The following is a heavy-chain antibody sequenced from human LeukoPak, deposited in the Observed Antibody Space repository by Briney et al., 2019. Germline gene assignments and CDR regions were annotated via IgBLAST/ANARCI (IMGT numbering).Heavy chain of an antibody. D-gene: IGHD1-26*01. J-gene: IGHJ4*02. Sequence: GGSLRLSCAASGFTFSDHYMDWVRQAPGKGPEWVARIKNKANSYFTKYGASVKGKFTISRDDSKNSLYLQINGLQTDDTAIYYCCDLGATGDYWGQGTLVTVSS. CDR3: CDLGATGDY. V-gene: IGHV3-72*01. CDR1: GFTFSDHY. CDR2: IKNKANSYFT.